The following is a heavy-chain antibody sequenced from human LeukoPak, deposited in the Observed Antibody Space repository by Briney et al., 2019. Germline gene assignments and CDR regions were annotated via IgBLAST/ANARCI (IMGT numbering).Heavy chain of an antibody. V-gene: IGHV4-39*01. D-gene: IGHD6-13*01. CDR3: ARLRPQQLGDYFDY. CDR1: GGSISSSSYY. CDR2: IYYSGST. Sequence: SETLSLTCTVSGGSISSSSYYWGWIRQPPGKGLEWIGSIYYSGSTYYNPSLKSRVTISVDTSKNQFSLKLSSVTAADTAVYYCARLRPQQLGDYFDYWGQGTLVTVSS. J-gene: IGHJ4*02.